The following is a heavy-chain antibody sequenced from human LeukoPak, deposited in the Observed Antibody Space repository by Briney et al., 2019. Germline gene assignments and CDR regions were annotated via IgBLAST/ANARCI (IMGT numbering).Heavy chain of an antibody. V-gene: IGHV1-2*02. CDR2: INPNSGGT. CDR1: GYTFTGYY. J-gene: IGHJ3*02. Sequence: ASVKASCKASGYTFTGYYMHWVRQAPGQGLEWMGWINPNSGGTNYAQKFQGRVTMTRDTSISTAYMELRSLRSEDTAVYYCAREYSGYAGHAFDIWGQGTMVTVSS. D-gene: IGHD5-12*01. CDR3: AREYSGYAGHAFDI.